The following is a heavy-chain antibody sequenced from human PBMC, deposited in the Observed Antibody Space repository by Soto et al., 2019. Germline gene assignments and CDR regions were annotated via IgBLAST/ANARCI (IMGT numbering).Heavy chain of an antibody. CDR3: AGDPDSHDNASHAYSYP. D-gene: IGHD3-16*01. Sequence: QVQLVQSGAEVKKPGSSVKVSCKASGGTFSTYTITWVRQAPGQGLEWMVRIIPIIGIINYAQKFQGRVTSTAAKFTGTAYMELTRLRSDDTAVYYCAGDPDSHDNASHAYSYPWGQGNLVTVSS. V-gene: IGHV1-69*08. CDR2: IIPIIGII. J-gene: IGHJ5*02. CDR1: GGTFSTYT.